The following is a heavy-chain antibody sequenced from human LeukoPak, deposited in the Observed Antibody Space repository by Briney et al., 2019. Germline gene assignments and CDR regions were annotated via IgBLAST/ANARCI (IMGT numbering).Heavy chain of an antibody. CDR1: GFTFSSYS. Sequence: PGGSLRLSCAASGFTFSSYSMNWVCQAPGKGLEWVSSISSSSSYIYYADSVKGRFTISRDNAKNSLYLQMNSLRAEDTAVYYCARRTGYCSSTSCYPERFDYWGQGTLVTVSS. CDR2: ISSSSSYI. J-gene: IGHJ4*02. V-gene: IGHV3-21*01. CDR3: ARRTGYCSSTSCYPERFDY. D-gene: IGHD2-2*01.